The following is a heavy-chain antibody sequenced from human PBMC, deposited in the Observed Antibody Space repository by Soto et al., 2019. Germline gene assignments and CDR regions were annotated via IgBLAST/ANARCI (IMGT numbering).Heavy chain of an antibody. J-gene: IGHJ4*02. CDR1: GFTVSSNY. Sequence: LRLSCAASGFTVSSNYMSLVRQAPGKGLEWVSVIYSGGSTYYADSVKGRFNISRDNSKNTLYLQMNSLRAEDTAVYYCARGGFDYGDYVVLEYWGQATLVTVXS. D-gene: IGHD4-17*01. CDR2: IYSGGST. CDR3: ARGGFDYGDYVVLEY. V-gene: IGHV3-53*01.